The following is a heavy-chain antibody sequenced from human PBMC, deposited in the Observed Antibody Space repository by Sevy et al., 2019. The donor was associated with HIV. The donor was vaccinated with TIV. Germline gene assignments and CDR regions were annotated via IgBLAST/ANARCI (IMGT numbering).Heavy chain of an antibody. CDR2: IEPDGSDK. Sequence: AGSLRLSCAASGFTFSKYWMSWVRQAPGKELEWVANIEPDGSDKYYVGSLKGRFTIYRDNAKNSLYLEMNNLGAEDTAVYYCARVIDYGELANWFEPWGQGTLVTVSS. V-gene: IGHV3-7*01. CDR1: GFTFSKYW. J-gene: IGHJ5*02. D-gene: IGHD4-17*01. CDR3: ARVIDYGELANWFEP.